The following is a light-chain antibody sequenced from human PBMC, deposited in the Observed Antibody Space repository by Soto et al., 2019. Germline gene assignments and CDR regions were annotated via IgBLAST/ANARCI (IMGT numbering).Light chain of an antibody. J-gene: IGKJ5*01. CDR2: GAS. V-gene: IGKV3-20*01. CDR3: QQYGSSLIT. Sequence: EIVLTHSPGTLSFSPGERATLSCRASQSVSSSYLAWYQQKPGQAPRLLIYGASSRATGIPDRFSGSGSGTDFTLTISRLEPEDFAVYYCQQYGSSLITFGQGTRLENK. CDR1: QSVSSSY.